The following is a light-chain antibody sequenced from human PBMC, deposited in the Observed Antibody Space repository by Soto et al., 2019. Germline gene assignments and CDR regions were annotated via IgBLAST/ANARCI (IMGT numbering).Light chain of an antibody. V-gene: IGLV2-14*01. CDR2: EVS. J-gene: IGLJ1*01. CDR1: SSDVGAYNY. Sequence: QSVLTQPASVSGSPGQSITISCTGTSSDVGAYNYVSWYQQYPGKAPKLIIYEVSNRPSGDSNRFSGSKSGNTASLTISGLQAEDEADYYCSSYTTGATDVFGSGTKLTVL. CDR3: SSYTTGATDV.